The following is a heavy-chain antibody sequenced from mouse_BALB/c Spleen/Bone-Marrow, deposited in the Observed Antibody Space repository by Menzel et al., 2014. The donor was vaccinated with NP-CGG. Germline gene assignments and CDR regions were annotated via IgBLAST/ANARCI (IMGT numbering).Heavy chain of an antibody. J-gene: IGHJ3*01. V-gene: IGHV1-9*01. CDR3: ARSPY. Sequence: VQLVESGAELMKPGASVKISCKATGYTFNSYWIEWVKQRPGHGLEWIGEILPGSGITNYNEKFKVKATFNADTSSNTAYMQLSSLTSEDSAVYCCARSPYWGQGTLVTVSA. CDR2: ILPGSGIT. CDR1: GYTFNSYW.